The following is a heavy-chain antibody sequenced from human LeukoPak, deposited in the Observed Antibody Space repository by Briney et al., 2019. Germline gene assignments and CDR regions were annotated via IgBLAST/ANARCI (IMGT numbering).Heavy chain of an antibody. CDR1: GFTFSSYA. CDR2: ISYDGSKK. CDR3: VVVWGXXMYYFDL. Sequence: PGGSLRLSCAASGFTFSSYAMHWVRQAPGKGLEWVAVISYDGSKKYYADSVKGRFTISRDNSKNTLYLQVNSLRAEDTAVYHCVVVWGXXMYYFDLWGQGTLVTVSS. J-gene: IGHJ4*02. D-gene: IGHD3-16*01. V-gene: IGHV3-30*01.